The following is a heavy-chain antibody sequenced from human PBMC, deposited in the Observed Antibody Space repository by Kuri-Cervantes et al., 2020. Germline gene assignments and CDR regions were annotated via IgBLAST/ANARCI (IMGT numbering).Heavy chain of an antibody. D-gene: IGHD1-26*01. CDR3: ARQSEWEPPQGAFDI. Sequence: ASVKVSCKTFGYTFTSYYIHWVRQAPGQGLEWMGIINPSGGSTSYAQKLQGRVTMTRDTSTSTVYMELSSLRSEDTAVYYCARQSEWEPPQGAFDIWGQGTMVTVSS. CDR2: INPSGGST. V-gene: IGHV1-46*01. J-gene: IGHJ3*02. CDR1: GYTFTSYY.